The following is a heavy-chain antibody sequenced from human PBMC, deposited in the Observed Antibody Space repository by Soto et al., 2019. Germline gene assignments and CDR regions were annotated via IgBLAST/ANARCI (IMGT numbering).Heavy chain of an antibody. D-gene: IGHD3-16*01. CDR3: VRGDYRDH. Sequence: EVQLVESGGGLVKPGGSLRLSCAASGFTFSTSTMNWVRQAPGKGLEWVSSIGSSGVDRYYADSVRGRFTISRGNAKNSLYVVMNGLRAEDTAVYYCVRGDYRDHWGQGTLVTVSS. V-gene: IGHV3-21*06. CDR1: GFTFSTST. J-gene: IGHJ4*02. CDR2: IGSSGVDR.